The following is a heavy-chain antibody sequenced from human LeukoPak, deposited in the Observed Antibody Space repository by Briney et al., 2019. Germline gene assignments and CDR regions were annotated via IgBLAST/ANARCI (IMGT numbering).Heavy chain of an antibody. Sequence: PSETLSLTCTVSGGSISYFYWSWIRQPAGQGLEWIGRIYTSGSTNYNPSLKSRVTMSVDTSKKQFSLKLSSVPAADTAVYYCARVRGSSGSYAYYHYMDVWGKETTVTISS. CDR2: IYTSGST. D-gene: IGHD1-26*01. V-gene: IGHV4-4*07. J-gene: IGHJ6*03. CDR3: ARVRGSSGSYAYYHYMDV. CDR1: GGSISYFY.